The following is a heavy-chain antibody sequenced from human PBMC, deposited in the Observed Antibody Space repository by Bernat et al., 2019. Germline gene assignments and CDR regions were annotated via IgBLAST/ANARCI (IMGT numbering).Heavy chain of an antibody. CDR1: GFTFSSYA. V-gene: IGHV3-64*01. Sequence: EVQLVESGGGLVQPGGSLRLSCAASGFTFSSYAMHWVRQAPGKGLEYVSAISSNGGSTYYANSVKGRFTISRDNSKNTLYLQMGSLRAEDMAVYYCARAPIAAAESDCWGQGTLVTVSS. J-gene: IGHJ4*02. CDR2: ISSNGGST. D-gene: IGHD6-13*01. CDR3: ARAPIAAAESDC.